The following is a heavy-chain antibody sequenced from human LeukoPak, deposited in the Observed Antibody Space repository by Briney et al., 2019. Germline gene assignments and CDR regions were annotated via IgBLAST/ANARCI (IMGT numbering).Heavy chain of an antibody. Sequence: GGSLRLSCAASGFTFTRHWMHWVRQAPGRGLEWVSRIKTDGTNTIYADFVEGRFTISRDNARNTLYLQMSSLRAGDTAVYYCGGSEDGYIDYWGQGTLVTVSS. CDR1: GFTFTRHW. CDR3: GGSEDGYIDY. J-gene: IGHJ4*02. CDR2: IKTDGTNT. V-gene: IGHV3-74*01. D-gene: IGHD5-24*01.